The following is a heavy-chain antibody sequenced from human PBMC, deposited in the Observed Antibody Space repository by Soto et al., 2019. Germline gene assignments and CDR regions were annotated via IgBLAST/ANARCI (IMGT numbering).Heavy chain of an antibody. CDR1: GFTFSGFG. CDR3: ARGRGGSYGGNSAHFDI. J-gene: IGHJ3*02. V-gene: IGHV3-33*01. D-gene: IGHD4-17*01. Sequence: QVQLVESGGGVVQPGTSLRLSCKASGFTFSGFGMHWVRQAPGKGLEWVAVIWYDGSKKYYADCVKGRFTISRDNSKNALYLQMNSLRAEDTAVYYCARGRGGSYGGNSAHFDIWGQGTLVTVSS. CDR2: IWYDGSKK.